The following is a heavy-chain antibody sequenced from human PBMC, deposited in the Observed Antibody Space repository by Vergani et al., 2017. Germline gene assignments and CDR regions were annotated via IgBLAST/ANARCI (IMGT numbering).Heavy chain of an antibody. Sequence: QVQLVESGGGVVQPGRSLRLSCAASGFTFSSYAMHWVRQAPGKGLEWVAVISYDGSNKYYADSVKGRFTISRDNSKNTLYLQMNSPRGEDKAGYYCAGGRSRGSVFGFDPWGQGTLVTVSS. J-gene: IGHJ5*02. D-gene: IGHD3-16*01. CDR1: GFTFSSYA. V-gene: IGHV3-30-3*01. CDR2: ISYDGSNK. CDR3: AGGRSRGSVFGFDP.